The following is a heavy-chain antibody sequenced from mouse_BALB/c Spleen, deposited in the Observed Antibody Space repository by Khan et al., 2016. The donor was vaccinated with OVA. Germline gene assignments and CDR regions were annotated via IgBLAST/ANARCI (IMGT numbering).Heavy chain of an antibody. Sequence: VQLQQSGTELVRPGASVRLSCTTSGFNIKDSYIHWVKRRPDQGLEWIGWIDPENGNSIYDPKFQGKASITADTSSNTAYLQLSSLTSEDTAVYYCPRSSLRYFDYWGQGTTLIVSS. D-gene: IGHD6-1*01. CDR3: PRSSLRYFDY. CDR2: IDPENGNS. J-gene: IGHJ2*01. V-gene: IGHV14-1*02. CDR1: GFNIKDSY.